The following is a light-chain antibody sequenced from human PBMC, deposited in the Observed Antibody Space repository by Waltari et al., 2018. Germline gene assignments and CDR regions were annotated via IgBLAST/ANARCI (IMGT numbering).Light chain of an antibody. V-gene: IGKV1-5*01. Sequence: DTQLSQFPSTLAASVGDRVTITCRAREAINKWLAWYQQKPGKAPKVLIYDASTLQSGVPSRFSGSGSGTEFTLTIDSLQPDDFATYYCQQSHSAPRTFGQGTKVEIK. CDR1: EAINKW. J-gene: IGKJ1*01. CDR2: DAS. CDR3: QQSHSAPRT.